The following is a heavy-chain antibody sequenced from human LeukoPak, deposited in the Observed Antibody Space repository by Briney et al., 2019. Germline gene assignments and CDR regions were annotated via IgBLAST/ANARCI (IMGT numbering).Heavy chain of an antibody. CDR3: ARRASSGWANWFDP. Sequence: ASVKVSCKASGYTFTSHYIYWVRQAPGQGLEWMGIINPSGGSTNYAQKFQGRVTMTRDTSTSTVYMELSSLRSDDTAVYYCARRASSGWANWFDPWGQGTLVTVSS. CDR2: INPSGGST. CDR1: GYTFTSHY. D-gene: IGHD6-19*01. V-gene: IGHV1-46*01. J-gene: IGHJ5*02.